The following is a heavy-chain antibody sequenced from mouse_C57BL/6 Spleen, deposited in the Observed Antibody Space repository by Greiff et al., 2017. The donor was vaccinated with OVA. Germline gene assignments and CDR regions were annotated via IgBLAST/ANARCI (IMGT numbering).Heavy chain of an antibody. J-gene: IGHJ2*01. D-gene: IGHD1-1*01. CDR1: GYTFTSYW. V-gene: IGHV1-55*01. Sequence: QVQLQQPGAELVKPGASVKLSCKASGYTFTSYWMHWVKQRPGQGLEWIGDIYPGSGSTNYNEKFKSKATLTVDTSSSTAYMQLSSLTSEDSAVYYCARVEGLWDYWGQGTTLTVSS. CDR3: ARVEGLWDY. CDR2: IYPGSGST.